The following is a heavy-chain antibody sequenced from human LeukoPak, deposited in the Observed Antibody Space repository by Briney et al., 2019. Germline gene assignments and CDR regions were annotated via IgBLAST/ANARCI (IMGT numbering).Heavy chain of an antibody. D-gene: IGHD1-26*01. CDR1: GGSISSPNW. V-gene: IGHV4-4*02. CDR2: IYHRGRT. Sequence: PSETLSLTCAVSGGSISSPNWWTWVRQPPGKGLEWIGEIYHRGRTNSNPSLESRVIMSVDKSKNQFSLKLTSVTAADTAVYYCARVGHNWFDPWGQGTLVTVSS. CDR3: ARVGHNWFDP. J-gene: IGHJ5*02.